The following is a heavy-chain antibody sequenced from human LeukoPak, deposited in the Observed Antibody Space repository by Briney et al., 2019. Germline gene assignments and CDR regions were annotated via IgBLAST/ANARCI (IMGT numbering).Heavy chain of an antibody. V-gene: IGHV3-53*01. J-gene: IGHJ4*02. Sequence: GGSLRLSCAASGFTVSSNYMGWVRQARGKGLEWVAFIHSGGSTNYADSVKGRFSISRDNSENTLYLQMNSLRADDTAVYYCAKDLDYTTYGYYFDYWGQGTLVTVSS. CDR3: AKDLDYTTYGYYFDY. CDR1: GFTVSSNY. CDR2: IHSGGST. D-gene: IGHD4-11*01.